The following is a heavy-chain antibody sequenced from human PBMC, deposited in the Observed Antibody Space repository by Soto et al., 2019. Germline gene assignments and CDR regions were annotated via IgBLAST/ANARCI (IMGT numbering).Heavy chain of an antibody. Sequence: VQLVESGGGVVQPGRSLRLSCAASGFTFSDYAMHWVRQAPGKGLEWVAVVSHDGRNTHYADSVKGRFTISRDSSKNPVSLEITSLRAEDTAVYYCAKGGRQWLVTSDFNYWGQGALVTVSS. V-gene: IGHV3-30*18. CDR2: VSHDGRNT. D-gene: IGHD6-19*01. CDR1: GFTFSDYA. J-gene: IGHJ4*02. CDR3: AKGGRQWLVTSDFNY.